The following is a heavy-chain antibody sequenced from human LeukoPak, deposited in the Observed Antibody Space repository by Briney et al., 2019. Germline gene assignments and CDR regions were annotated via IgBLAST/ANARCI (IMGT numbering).Heavy chain of an antibody. CDR2: IYPGDSDT. J-gene: IGHJ4*02. D-gene: IGHD1-1*01. CDR1: GYRLTNNW. CDR3: VRFGLTSSLDY. V-gene: IGHV5-51*01. Sequence: GESLKISCNISGYRLTNNWLGWTRQVPGKGLEWMGLIYPGDSDTRYSPSFQGQVTFSVDMSISTAYLQWSGLKTSDTAIYYCVRFGLTSSLDYWGQGTLVAVSS.